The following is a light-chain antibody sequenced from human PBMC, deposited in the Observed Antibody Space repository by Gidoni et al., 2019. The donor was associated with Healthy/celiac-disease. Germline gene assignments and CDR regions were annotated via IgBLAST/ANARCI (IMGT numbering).Light chain of an antibody. Sequence: DIQMTQSPSTLSASVGDRVTITCRASQSISSWLAWYQQKPGKAPKLLIYKASSLESGVPSRFSGSGSGTEFTLTISSLQPDDFATYYCQQYNSFLLTFGGGTKVEIK. J-gene: IGKJ4*01. CDR3: QQYNSFLLT. CDR1: QSISSW. V-gene: IGKV1-5*03. CDR2: KAS.